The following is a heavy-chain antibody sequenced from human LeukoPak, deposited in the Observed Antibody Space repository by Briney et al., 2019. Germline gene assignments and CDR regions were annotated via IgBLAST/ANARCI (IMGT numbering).Heavy chain of an antibody. CDR1: GGSISSGDYY. CDR2: IYYSGST. J-gene: IGHJ4*02. D-gene: IGHD6-13*01. Sequence: SETLSLTCTVSGGSISSGDYYWSWIRQPPGKGLEWIGYIYYSGSTYYNPSLKSRVTISVDTSKNQFSLKLSSVTAADTAVYYCARGRDSSSWLRWRYYFDYWGQGTLVTVSS. V-gene: IGHV4-30-4*01. CDR3: ARGRDSSSWLRWRYYFDY.